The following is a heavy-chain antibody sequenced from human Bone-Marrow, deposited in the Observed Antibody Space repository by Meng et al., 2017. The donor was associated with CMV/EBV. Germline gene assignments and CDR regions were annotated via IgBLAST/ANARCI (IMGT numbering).Heavy chain of an antibody. CDR1: GFSLSTSGVG. Sequence: SGPTLAKPTQPLTLPCTFSGFSLSTSGVGVGWIRQPPRKALEWLGFIYWNDDKLHSPSLKSRLTITKETSKNQVVLTMTNMDPVDTGTYYGAHSKVYWTTISCHPLPPGYRGRGTLVTVYS. D-gene: IGHD2-2*01. CDR3: AHSKVYWTTISCHPLPPGY. J-gene: IGHJ4*02. V-gene: IGHV2-5*01. CDR2: IYWNDDK.